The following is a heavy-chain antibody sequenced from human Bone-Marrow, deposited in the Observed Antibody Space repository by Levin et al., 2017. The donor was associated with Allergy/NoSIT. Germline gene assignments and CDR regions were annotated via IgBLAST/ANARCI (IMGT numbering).Heavy chain of an antibody. J-gene: IGHJ4*02. CDR2: IYYSGST. Sequence: SETLSLTCTVSGGSISNSGYYWCWIRQPPGKGLEWIGSIYYSGSTYYNPSLTSRVTISVDTSKNHFSLRLSSVTAADTAIYYCATHPYGSGSYYNDLYWGQGTLVTVSS. CDR1: GGSISNSGYY. D-gene: IGHD3-10*01. V-gene: IGHV4-39*02. CDR3: ATHPYGSGSYYNDLY.